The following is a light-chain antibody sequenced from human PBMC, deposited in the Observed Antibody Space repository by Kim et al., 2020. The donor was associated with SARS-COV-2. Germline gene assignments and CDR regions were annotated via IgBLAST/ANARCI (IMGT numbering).Light chain of an antibody. CDR3: QQYGSPLT. CDR2: GAS. V-gene: IGKV3-20*01. CDR1: QRINTSY. J-gene: IGKJ4*01. Sequence: VLTQSPGTLSLSPGERATLSCRASQRINTSYLAWYQQRHGQPPRLLIYGASSRATGIPDRFSGSGSGTDFTLTISRLDPEDFAVYFCQQYGSPLTFGGGTKVVIK.